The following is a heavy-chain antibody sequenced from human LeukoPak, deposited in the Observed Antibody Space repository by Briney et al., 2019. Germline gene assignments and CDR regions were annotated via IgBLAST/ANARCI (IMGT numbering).Heavy chain of an antibody. CDR1: GYTSTSYG. V-gene: IGHV1-2*02. CDR2: MHPYSGGT. Sequence: ASVKVSCKASGYTSTSYGISWVRQAPGQGLEWMGWMHPYSGGTNYAQKFQGRVTMTRDTSISTAYMELRRLSSDDTAVYYCARDHSVGATPGGYWGQGTLVTVSS. CDR3: ARDHSVGATPGGY. D-gene: IGHD1-26*01. J-gene: IGHJ4*02.